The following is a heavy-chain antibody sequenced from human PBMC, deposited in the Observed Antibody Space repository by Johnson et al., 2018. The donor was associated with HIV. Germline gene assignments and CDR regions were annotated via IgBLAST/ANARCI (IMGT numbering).Heavy chain of an antibody. CDR2: ISYDAVNK. J-gene: IGHJ3*02. Sequence: QVQLVESGGGVVQPGRSLRLSCAASGFTFSSCAMHWVRQVPGKGLEWVALISYDAVNKYYADSVKGRFTISRDNSKNTLYMQMKSLRVEDTAVYYCAKEALRGGEYDAFDIWGQGTMVTVS. V-gene: IGHV3-30-3*01. CDR3: AKEALRGGEYDAFDI. CDR1: GFTFSSCA. D-gene: IGHD2-15*01.